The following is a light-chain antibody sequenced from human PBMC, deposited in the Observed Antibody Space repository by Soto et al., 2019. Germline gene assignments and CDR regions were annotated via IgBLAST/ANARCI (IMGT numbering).Light chain of an antibody. J-gene: IGLJ3*02. CDR2: EVS. CDR1: NNDVGGYNY. Sequence: QSALTQPASVSGSPGQSITISCTGTNNDVGGYNYVSWYQQHPGKAPKLMIYEVSTRPSGLSSRFSGSRSGNTASLTISGLQAEDEADYYCSSYTSSSSHGVFGGGTKLTVL. CDR3: SSYTSSSSHGV. V-gene: IGLV2-14*01.